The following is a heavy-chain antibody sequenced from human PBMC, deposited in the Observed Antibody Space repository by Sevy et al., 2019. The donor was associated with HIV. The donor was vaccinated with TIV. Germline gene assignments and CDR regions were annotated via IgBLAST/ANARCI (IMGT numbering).Heavy chain of an antibody. CDR1: GYTFSVYY. Sequence: ASVKVSCKPSGYTFSVYYIHWVRQAPGQGLEWMGWINPKSGGTNYAQKFQGRVTMTRDTSISTAYMELSRLRSDDTAVYYCARGGESLPYCGGDCYPDYWGQGTLVTVSS. CDR2: INPKSGGT. J-gene: IGHJ4*02. CDR3: ARGGESLPYCGGDCYPDY. D-gene: IGHD2-21*02. V-gene: IGHV1-2*02.